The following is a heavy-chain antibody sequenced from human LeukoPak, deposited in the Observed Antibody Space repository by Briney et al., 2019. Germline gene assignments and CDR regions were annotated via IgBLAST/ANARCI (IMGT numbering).Heavy chain of an antibody. CDR1: GFTFSRYR. V-gene: IGHV3-21*01. CDR3: ASLVGATLATDY. D-gene: IGHD1-26*01. Sequence: KPGGSLRLSCGASGFTFSRYRMNWVRQATGEGLEWVSSISSSSSYIYYADSVKGRFTIPRDNAKNSLYLQMNSLRAEDTAVYYCASLVGATLATDYWGQGTLVTVSS. CDR2: ISSSSSYI. J-gene: IGHJ4*02.